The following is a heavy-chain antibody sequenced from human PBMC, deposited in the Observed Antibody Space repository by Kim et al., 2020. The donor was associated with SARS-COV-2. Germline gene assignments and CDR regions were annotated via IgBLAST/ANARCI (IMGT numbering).Heavy chain of an antibody. Sequence: KYYAAAVKGRFTISRDNSKNTLYLQMNSLRAEDTAVYYCAREGTVNEFDYWGQGTLVTVSS. CDR2: K. J-gene: IGHJ4*02. CDR3: AREGTVNEFDY. D-gene: IGHD4-17*01. V-gene: IGHV3-33*01.